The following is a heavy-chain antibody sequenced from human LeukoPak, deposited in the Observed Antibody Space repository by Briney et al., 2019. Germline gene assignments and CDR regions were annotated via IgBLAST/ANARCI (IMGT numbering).Heavy chain of an antibody. CDR1: GYTFTSYG. J-gene: IGHJ4*02. D-gene: IGHD3-9*01. CDR2: ISAYNDNT. Sequence: ASVKASCKASGYTFTSYGISWVRQAPGQGLEWMGWISAYNDNTNYAQKLQGRVTMTTDTSTSTAYMELRSLRSDDTAVYYCARVLYDILTGYSYFDYWGQGTLVTVSS. CDR3: ARVLYDILTGYSYFDY. V-gene: IGHV1-18*01.